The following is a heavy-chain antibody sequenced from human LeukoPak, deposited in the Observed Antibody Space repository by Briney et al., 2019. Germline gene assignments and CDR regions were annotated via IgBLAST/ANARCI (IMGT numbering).Heavy chain of an antibody. Sequence: PSETLSLTCTVSGGSISSYYWSWIRQPAGKGLEWIGRIYTSGSTNYNPSLKSRVTMSVDTSKNQFSLKLSSVTAADTAVYYCAGEASSGWYFWFAPWGEGTLVTVRS. D-gene: IGHD6-19*01. V-gene: IGHV4-4*07. CDR3: AGEASSGWYFWFAP. J-gene: IGHJ5*02. CDR1: GGSISSYY. CDR2: IYTSGST.